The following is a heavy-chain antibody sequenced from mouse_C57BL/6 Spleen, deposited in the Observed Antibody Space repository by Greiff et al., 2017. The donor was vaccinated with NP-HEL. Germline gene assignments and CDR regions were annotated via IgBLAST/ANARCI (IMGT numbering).Heavy chain of an antibody. D-gene: IGHD1-1*01. J-gene: IGHJ3*01. Sequence: EVQLQQSGPELVKPGASVKISCKASGYTFTDYYMNWVKQSHGKSLEWIGDINPNNGGTSYNQKFKGKATLTVDKSSSTAYMELRSLTSEDSAVYYCASSTVVESWFAYWGQGTLVTVSA. CDR1: GYTFTDYY. CDR3: ASSTVVESWFAY. V-gene: IGHV1-26*01. CDR2: INPNNGGT.